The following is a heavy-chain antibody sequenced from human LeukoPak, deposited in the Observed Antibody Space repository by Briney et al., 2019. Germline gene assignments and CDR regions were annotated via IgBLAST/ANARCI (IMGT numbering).Heavy chain of an antibody. Sequence: IRQPPGXXXEWIGEINHSGSTNYNPSLKSRVTISVDTSKNQFSLKLSSVTAADTAVYYCARGSGTVTTDYWGQGTLVTVSS. D-gene: IGHD4-17*01. V-gene: IGHV4-34*01. CDR2: INHSGST. J-gene: IGHJ4*02. CDR3: ARGSGTVTTDY.